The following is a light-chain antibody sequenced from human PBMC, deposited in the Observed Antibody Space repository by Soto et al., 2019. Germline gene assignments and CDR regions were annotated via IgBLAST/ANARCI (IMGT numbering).Light chain of an antibody. V-gene: IGKV3-20*01. Sequence: EIVLTQSPGTLSLSPGARAPLSCRASQSVSSSYLAWYQQKPGQAPRLLIYGASTRATGIPARFSGSGSGTDFTLTISRLEPEDFAVYYCQQFASSPRTFGRGTKVDIK. CDR2: GAS. CDR1: QSVSSSY. J-gene: IGKJ1*01. CDR3: QQFASSPRT.